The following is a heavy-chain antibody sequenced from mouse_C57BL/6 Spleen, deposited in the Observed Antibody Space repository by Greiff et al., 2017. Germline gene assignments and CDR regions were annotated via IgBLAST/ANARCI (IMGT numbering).Heavy chain of an antibody. V-gene: IGHV1-64*01. J-gene: IGHJ1*03. CDR1: GYTFTSSW. D-gene: IGHD2-5*01. CDR2: IHPNSGST. Sequence: VQLQQPGAELVKPGASVKLSCKASGYTFTSSWMHWVKQRPGQGLEWIGMIHPNSGSTNYNEKFKSKATLTVDKSSSTAYMQLSSLTSEDSAVYYCALYYSNEDWYFDVWGTGTTVTVSA. CDR3: ALYYSNEDWYFDV.